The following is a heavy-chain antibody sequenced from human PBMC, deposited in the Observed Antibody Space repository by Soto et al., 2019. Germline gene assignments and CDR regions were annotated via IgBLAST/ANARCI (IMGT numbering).Heavy chain of an antibody. CDR3: ARVRVTMVRGVTH. CDR1: GGSFSGYY. V-gene: IGHV4-34*01. D-gene: IGHD3-10*01. Sequence: QVQLQQWGAGLLKPSETLSLTCAVYGGSFSGYYWSWIRQPPGKGLEWIGEINHSGSTNYNPSLTSRVNISVDTSKNHFSVKLSSVSAADTAVYYCARVRVTMVRGVTHWGQGTLVTVSS. J-gene: IGHJ4*02. CDR2: INHSGST.